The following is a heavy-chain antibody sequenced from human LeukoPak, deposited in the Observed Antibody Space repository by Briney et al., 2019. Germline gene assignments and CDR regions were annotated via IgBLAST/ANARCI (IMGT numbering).Heavy chain of an antibody. CDR2: ISSSGSTI. CDR3: ARDLGGSYFNYFDY. V-gene: IGHV3-48*03. Sequence: GGSLRLSCAASGXTFSSYEMNWVRQAPGKGLEWVSYISSSGSTIYYADSVKGRFTISSDNAKNSLYLQMNSLRAEDTAVYYCARDLGGSYFNYFDYWGQGTLVTVSS. D-gene: IGHD1-26*01. J-gene: IGHJ4*02. CDR1: GXTFSSYE.